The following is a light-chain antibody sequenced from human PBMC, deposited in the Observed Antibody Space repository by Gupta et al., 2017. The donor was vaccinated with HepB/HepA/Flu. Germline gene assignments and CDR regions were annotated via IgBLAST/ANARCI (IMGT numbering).Light chain of an antibody. CDR1: SGHSSYA. Sequence: QLVLTHSPSASASLGASVKLTCTLSSGHSSYAIAWHQQQPEKGPRYLMKLNSDGSHSKGDGIPDRFSGSSSGTERYLIISSLQSEDEADYYCQTWGTGILIFGGGTKLTVL. CDR2: LNSDGSH. CDR3: QTWGTGILI. V-gene: IGLV4-69*02. J-gene: IGLJ2*01.